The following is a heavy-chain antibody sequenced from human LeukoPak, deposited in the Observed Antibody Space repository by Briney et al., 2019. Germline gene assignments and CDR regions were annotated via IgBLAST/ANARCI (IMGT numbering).Heavy chain of an antibody. J-gene: IGHJ5*02. V-gene: IGHV4-59*01. CDR3: ARDHSSSWYRWFDP. D-gene: IGHD6-13*01. CDR1: GGSISSYY. CDR2: IYYSGNT. Sequence: SETLSLTCSVSGGSISSYYWSWIRQPPGKGLEWIGYIYYSGNTNYNPSPQSRVTISIDTSKNQFSLKLSSVTAADTAVYYCARDHSSSWYRWFDPWGQGTLVTVSS.